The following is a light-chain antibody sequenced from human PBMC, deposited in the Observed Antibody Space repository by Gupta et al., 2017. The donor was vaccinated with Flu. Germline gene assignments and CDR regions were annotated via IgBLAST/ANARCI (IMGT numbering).Light chain of an antibody. V-gene: IGKV3-15*01. CDR3: QQFRSWPFT. Sequence: PLILSVSPGEGVTLSCRASQSIGVDLAWYQQKPGQPPRPLIYDASFRATGVPVRFSAGGSGTEFTLVINSLQSEDFAVYYCQQFRSWPFTFGQGTRLDIK. CDR2: DAS. J-gene: IGKJ5*01. CDR1: QSIGVD.